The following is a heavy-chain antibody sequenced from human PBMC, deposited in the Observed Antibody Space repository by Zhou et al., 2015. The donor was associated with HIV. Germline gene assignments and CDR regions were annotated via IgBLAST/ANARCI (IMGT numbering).Heavy chain of an antibody. CDR1: GGTFSDYS. Sequence: QVQLVQSGAEVKKPGSSAKVSCKTSGGTFSDYSINWVRQAPGQGLEWMGAIVPTLETTNYAPKFQGRLIITADESTSTAYMELTGLRPEDTSVYYCARSGGAYGMDVWGQGTTVTVSS. CDR3: ARSGGAYGMDV. V-gene: IGHV1-69*01. CDR2: IVPTLETT. J-gene: IGHJ6*02. D-gene: IGHD2-21*01.